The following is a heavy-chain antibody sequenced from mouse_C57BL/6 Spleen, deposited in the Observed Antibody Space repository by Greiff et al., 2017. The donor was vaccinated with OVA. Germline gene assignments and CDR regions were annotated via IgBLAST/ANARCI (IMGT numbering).Heavy chain of an antibody. V-gene: IGHV2-9*01. D-gene: IGHD2-5*01. CDR1: GFSLTSYG. Sequence: VQRVESGPGLVAPSQSLSITCTVSGFSLTSYGVDWVRQPPGKGLEWLGVIWGGGSTNYNSALMSRLSISKDNSKSQVFLKMNSLQTDDTAVYYCAKHKSNYVGDYYAMDYWGQGTSVTVSS. CDR2: IWGGGST. CDR3: AKHKSNYVGDYYAMDY. J-gene: IGHJ4*01.